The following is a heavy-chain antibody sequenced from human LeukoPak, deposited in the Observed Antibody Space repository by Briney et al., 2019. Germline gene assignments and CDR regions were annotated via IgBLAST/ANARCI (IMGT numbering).Heavy chain of an antibody. J-gene: IGHJ4*02. CDR2: INQDGTEK. CDR1: GFTYSSCW. V-gene: IGHV3-7*01. Sequence: PGGSLRLSCAASGFTYSSCWMSWVRQAPGKGLEWVANINQDGTEKYYVDSVKGRFTIFRDNAKNSLYLQMNSLRAEDTAVYYCARDHDYGDYWGQGTLVTVSS. CDR3: ARDHDYGDY.